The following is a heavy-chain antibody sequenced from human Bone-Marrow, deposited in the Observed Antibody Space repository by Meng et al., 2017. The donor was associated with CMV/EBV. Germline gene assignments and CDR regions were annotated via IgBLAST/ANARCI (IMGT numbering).Heavy chain of an antibody. CDR2: IYYSGST. CDR1: GGSISSYY. V-gene: IGHV4-59*01. D-gene: IGHD1-26*01. CDR3: ARASLVGATPFDY. Sequence: SETLSLTCTVSGGSISSYYWSWIRQPPGKGLEWIGYIYYSGSTNYNPSLKSRVTISVDTSKNQFSLKLSSVTAADTAVYYCARASLVGATPFDYWGQGTRVTGSS. J-gene: IGHJ4*02.